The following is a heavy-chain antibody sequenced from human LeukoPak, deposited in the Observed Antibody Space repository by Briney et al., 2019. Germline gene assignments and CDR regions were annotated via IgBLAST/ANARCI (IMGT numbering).Heavy chain of an antibody. Sequence: PSETLSLTCTVSGGSISSSNYYWGWIRQPPGKGLEWIGNIYYSGSTYYNPSLKSRVTISADTSKNQFSLKLSSVTAADTAVFYCVYCSSTSCHGFDVWGQGTVVTVSS. CDR3: VYCSSTSCHGFDV. J-gene: IGHJ3*01. CDR1: GGSISSSNYY. D-gene: IGHD2-2*01. CDR2: IYYSGST. V-gene: IGHV4-39*01.